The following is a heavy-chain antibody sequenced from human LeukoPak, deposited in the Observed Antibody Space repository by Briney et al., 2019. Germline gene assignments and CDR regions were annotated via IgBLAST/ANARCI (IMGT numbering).Heavy chain of an antibody. CDR3: ALIGDHAWFDP. V-gene: IGHV1-2*02. CDR2: INPNSGGT. J-gene: IGHJ5*02. CDR1: GYTFSGYY. D-gene: IGHD3-10*01. Sequence: ASVKVSCTASGYTFSGYYIFWVRRAPGQGLEWMGWINPNSGGTNYAQEFQGRVTMTRDTSITTAYMELSTLRSDDTAVYYCALIGDHAWFDPWGQGTLVTVSS.